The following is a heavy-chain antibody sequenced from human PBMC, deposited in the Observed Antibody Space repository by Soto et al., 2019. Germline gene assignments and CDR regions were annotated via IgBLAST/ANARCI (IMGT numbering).Heavy chain of an antibody. CDR1: GGTFSSYA. Sequence: QVQLVQSGAEVKKPGSSVKVSCKASGGTFSSYAISWERQGPGQGLELMGGVIPICGTANYAQKFQGRVTMTADEPTSTTYMELSSRGSEDTAVYYCARVREHHFWSGYSSVYYYYGMDVWGQGTTVTVSS. V-gene: IGHV1-69*01. J-gene: IGHJ6*02. D-gene: IGHD3-3*02. CDR3: ARVREHHFWSGYSSVYYYYGMDV. CDR2: VIPICGTA.